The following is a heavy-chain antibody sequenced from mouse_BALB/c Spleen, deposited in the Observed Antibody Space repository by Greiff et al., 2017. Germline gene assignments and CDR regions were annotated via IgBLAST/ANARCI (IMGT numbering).Heavy chain of an antibody. J-gene: IGHJ2*01. Sequence: QGHVKQPGAELVKPGASVKLSCKASGYTFTSYWMHWVKQRPGQGLEWIGEINPSNGRTNYNEKFKSKATLTVDKSSSTAYMQLSSLTSEDSAVYYCARSDRYDTWDFDYWGQGTTLTVAS. CDR3: ARSDRYDTWDFDY. CDR2: INPSNGRT. V-gene: IGHV1S81*02. CDR1: GYTFTSYW. D-gene: IGHD2-14*01.